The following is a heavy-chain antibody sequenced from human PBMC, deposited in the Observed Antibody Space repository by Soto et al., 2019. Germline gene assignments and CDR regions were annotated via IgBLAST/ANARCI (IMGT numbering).Heavy chain of an antibody. J-gene: IGHJ4*02. CDR2: IYYSGST. CDR1: GGSISSYY. Sequence: QVQLQESGPGLVKPSETLSLTCTVSGGSISSYYWSWIRQPPGKGLEWIGYIYYSGSTNYNPSLKCRVTLPVDTSKNQFSLKLSSVTAADTAVYYCARAPRGNYGYPSYFDYWGQGTLVTVSS. D-gene: IGHD3-10*01. V-gene: IGHV4-59*01. CDR3: ARAPRGNYGYPSYFDY.